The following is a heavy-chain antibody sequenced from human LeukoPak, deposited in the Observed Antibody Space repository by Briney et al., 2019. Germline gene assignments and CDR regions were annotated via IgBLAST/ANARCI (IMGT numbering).Heavy chain of an antibody. J-gene: IGHJ6*02. Sequence: SETLSLTCTVSGGSISSGGYYWSWIRQHPGKGLEWIGYIYCSGSTYYNPSLKSRVTISVDTSKNQFSLKLSSVTAADTAVYYCARDRGPGLYGMDVWGQGTTVTVSS. CDR2: IYCSGST. D-gene: IGHD3-10*01. CDR3: ARDRGPGLYGMDV. CDR1: GGSISSGGYY. V-gene: IGHV4-31*03.